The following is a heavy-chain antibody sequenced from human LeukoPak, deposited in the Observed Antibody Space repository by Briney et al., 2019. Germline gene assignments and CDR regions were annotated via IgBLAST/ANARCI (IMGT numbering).Heavy chain of an antibody. CDR2: IRYDGSNK. Sequence: GGSLRLSCAASGFTFSSYGMHWVRQAPGKGLEWVAFIRYDGSNKYYADSVKGRFTISRDNSKNTLYLQMNSLRAEDTAVYYCAKDKEIVGATNDYYYYMDVWGKGTTVTISS. V-gene: IGHV3-30*02. CDR1: GFTFSSYG. CDR3: AKDKEIVGATNDYYYYMDV. D-gene: IGHD1-26*01. J-gene: IGHJ6*03.